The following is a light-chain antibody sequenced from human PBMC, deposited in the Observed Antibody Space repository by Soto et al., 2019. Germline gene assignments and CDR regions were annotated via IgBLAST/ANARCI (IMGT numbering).Light chain of an antibody. CDR2: EVS. V-gene: IGKV1-5*01. CDR3: QNYNDYYS. Sequence: DIQMTQSPPTLPASAGDRVTITCRASQDISRFFAWYQQKPWKDPELLIYEVSTLQSGVRSRFSGTGSGTEFNITISSLQLEDFATYYCQNYNDYYSFGQGTKVEIK. CDR1: QDISRF. J-gene: IGKJ2*03.